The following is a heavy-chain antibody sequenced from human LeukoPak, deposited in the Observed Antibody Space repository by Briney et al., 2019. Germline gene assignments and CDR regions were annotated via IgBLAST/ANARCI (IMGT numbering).Heavy chain of an antibody. CDR2: ISYDGSNK. Sequence: GGLLRFTCAPTGSTFSNYAMHWVRQASGKGLEWVTFISYDGSNKYYADSVKGRFTISRDNSKNTLILQMNSLRAEDTAVYYCATEGAGNGDAFDIWGQGTLVTVSS. D-gene: IGHD1-1*01. J-gene: IGHJ3*02. V-gene: IGHV3-30*04. CDR3: ATEGAGNGDAFDI. CDR1: GSTFSNYA.